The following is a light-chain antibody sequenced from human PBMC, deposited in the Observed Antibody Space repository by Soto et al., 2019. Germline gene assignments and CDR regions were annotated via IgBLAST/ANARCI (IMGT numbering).Light chain of an antibody. Sequence: EVVMTQSPATLSVSPGDGATLSCRASKNVHSILAWYQQKPGQAPRLLIYDTSTRATDIPFKFSGGGSGTEFTLTISSLHSEDFAVYYCQEYNNLPLTFGGGTKVEI. CDR3: QEYNNLPLT. V-gene: IGKV3-15*01. J-gene: IGKJ4*01. CDR1: KNVHSI. CDR2: DTS.